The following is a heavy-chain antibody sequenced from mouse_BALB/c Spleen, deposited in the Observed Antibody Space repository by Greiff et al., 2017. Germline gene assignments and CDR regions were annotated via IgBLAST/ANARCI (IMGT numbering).Heavy chain of an antibody. D-gene: IGHD3-3*01. Sequence: VQLQQSGAELARPGASVKLSCKASGYTFTSYWIQWVKQRPGQGLEWIGAIYPGDGDTRYTQKFKGKATLTADKSSSTAYMQLSSLASEDSAVYYCARGPGRDFDYWGQGTTLTVSS. CDR1: GYTFTSYW. CDR2: IYPGDGDT. CDR3: ARGPGRDFDY. J-gene: IGHJ2*01. V-gene: IGHV1-87*01.